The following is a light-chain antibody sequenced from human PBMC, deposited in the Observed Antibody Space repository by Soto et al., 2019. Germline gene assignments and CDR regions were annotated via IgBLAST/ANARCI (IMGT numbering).Light chain of an antibody. CDR1: QGIGDA. Sequence: EIQMSQSPSSLAASVGDRVTITCRASQGIGDALGWYQQKPGKAPKLLIYKASSLESGFPSRFSGSGSGPEFTLTISSLQPEDFATYYCQQLNSYPRSFGGGTKVDIK. CDR3: QQLNSYPRS. V-gene: IGKV1-17*01. CDR2: KAS. J-gene: IGKJ4*01.